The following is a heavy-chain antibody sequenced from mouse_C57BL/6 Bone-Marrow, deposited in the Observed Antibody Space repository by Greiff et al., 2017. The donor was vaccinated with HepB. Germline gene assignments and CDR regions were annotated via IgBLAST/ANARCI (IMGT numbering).Heavy chain of an antibody. Sequence: VQLQQPGPGLVKPSPSLSLTCSVTGYSITSGYNWNWIRKFPGNKLEWMGYIPYDGSNNYNPYLKNRVSITRDTSKNQLFLKLNSVTTEDTATYYCARDRVLGRGGYFDYWGKGTTLTVSS. CDR2: IPYDGSN. CDR1: GYSITSGYN. V-gene: IGHV3-6*01. D-gene: IGHD2-14*01. J-gene: IGHJ2*01. CDR3: ARDRVLGRGGYFDY.